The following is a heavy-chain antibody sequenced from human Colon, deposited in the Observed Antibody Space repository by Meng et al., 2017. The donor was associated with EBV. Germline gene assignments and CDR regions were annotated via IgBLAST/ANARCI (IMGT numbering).Heavy chain of an antibody. V-gene: IGHV4-4*02. CDR3: ASSDYYRSDY. D-gene: IGHD3-22*01. CDR1: GGSINRSDW. CDR2: TSHSGST. J-gene: IGHJ4*02. Sequence: QVQLQESGPGLVKPSQTLSLTCAVSGGSINRSDWWSWVRQPPGKGLEWIGETSHSGSTDYSPSLKSRVTISLDKSKNQLSLKLNSVTAADTAVYYCASSDYYRSDYWGQGTLVTVSS.